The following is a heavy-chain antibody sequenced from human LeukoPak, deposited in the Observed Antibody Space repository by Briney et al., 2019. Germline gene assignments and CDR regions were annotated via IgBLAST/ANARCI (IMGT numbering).Heavy chain of an antibody. V-gene: IGHV5-51*01. J-gene: IGHJ4*02. Sequence: GESLKLPCKGSGHSFTSYWIGWVRQMPGKGLEWMGIIYPGDTDTRYSPSFRGQVTSSADKSIASAYLQWSRLKASDTAMYYCASQGSYFDYWGQGTLVTVSS. CDR1: GHSFTSYW. CDR3: ASQGSYFDY. CDR2: IYPGDTDT.